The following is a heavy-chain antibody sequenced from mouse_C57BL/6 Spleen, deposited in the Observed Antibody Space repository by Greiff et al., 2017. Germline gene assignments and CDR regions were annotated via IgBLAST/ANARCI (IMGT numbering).Heavy chain of an antibody. CDR2: IDPETGGT. Sequence: VKLQESGAELVRPGASVTLSCKASGYTFTDYEMHWVKQTPVHGLEWIGAIDPETGGTAYNQKFKGKAILTADKSSSTAYMELRILTSEDSAVYYCTREGGYGYAFAYWGQGTLVTVSA. CDR3: TREGGYGYAFAY. V-gene: IGHV1-15*01. CDR1: GYTFTDYE. J-gene: IGHJ3*01. D-gene: IGHD2-2*01.